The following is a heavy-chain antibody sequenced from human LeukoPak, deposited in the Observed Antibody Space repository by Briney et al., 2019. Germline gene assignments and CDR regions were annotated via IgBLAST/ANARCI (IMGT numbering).Heavy chain of an antibody. CDR1: GYTFTSYG. CDR2: ISAYNGNT. Sequence: ASVKVSCKASGYTFTSYGISWVRQAPGQGLEWMGWISAYNGNTNYAQKFQGRVTMTRDTSTSTVYMELSSLRSEDTAVYYCATPLYDFWSGYLYWGQGTLVTVSS. V-gene: IGHV1-18*01. D-gene: IGHD3-3*01. J-gene: IGHJ4*02. CDR3: ATPLYDFWSGYLY.